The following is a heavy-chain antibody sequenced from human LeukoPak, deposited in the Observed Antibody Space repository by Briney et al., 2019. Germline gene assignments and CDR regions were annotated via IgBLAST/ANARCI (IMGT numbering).Heavy chain of an antibody. J-gene: IGHJ4*02. CDR1: GGSISSYY. D-gene: IGHD3-16*02. CDR2: IYYSGST. V-gene: IGHV4-59*12. Sequence: SETLSLTCTVSGGSISSYYWSWIRQPPGKGLEWIGYIYYSGSTNYNPSLKSRVTISVDTSKNQFSLKLSSVTAADTAVYYCARDVITFGGVIVTPRNWGQGTLVTVSS. CDR3: ARDVITFGGVIVTPRN.